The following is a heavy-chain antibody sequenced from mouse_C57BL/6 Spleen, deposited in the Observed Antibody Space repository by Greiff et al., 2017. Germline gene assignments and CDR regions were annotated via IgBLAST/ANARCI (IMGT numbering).Heavy chain of an antibody. CDR2: IYPGSGNT. V-gene: IGHV1-76*01. CDR1: GYTFTDYY. Sequence: QVQLQQSGAELVRPGASVKLSCKASGYTFTDYYINWVKQRPGQGLEWIARIYPGSGNTYYNEKFKGKATLTAEKSSSTAYMQLSSLTSEDSAVYFCASLTGTGTFDYWGQGTTLTVSS. D-gene: IGHD4-1*01. J-gene: IGHJ2*01. CDR3: ASLTGTGTFDY.